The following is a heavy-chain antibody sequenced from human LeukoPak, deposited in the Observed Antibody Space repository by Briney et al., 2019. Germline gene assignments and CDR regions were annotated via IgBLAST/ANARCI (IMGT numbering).Heavy chain of an antibody. CDR2: IKSETDGGTT. V-gene: IGHV3-15*07. J-gene: IGHJ4*02. CDR3: TRRSSAAGRQYFDY. D-gene: IGHD6-13*01. Sequence: PGGSLRLSCAASGFTFSSAWMNRVRQAPGKGLEWVGRIKSETDGGTTDYAAPVKGTFTISRDGSENTLYLQMNSLKTEDTAVYYCTRRSSAAGRQYFDYWGQGTLVTVSS. CDR1: GFTFSSAW.